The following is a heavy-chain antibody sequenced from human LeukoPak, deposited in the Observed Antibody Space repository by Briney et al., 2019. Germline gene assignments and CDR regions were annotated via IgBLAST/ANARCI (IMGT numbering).Heavy chain of an antibody. CDR2: INPNSGGT. D-gene: IGHD4-23*01. CDR1: GYTFTGYY. V-gene: IGHV1-2*02. CDR3: ATDYAGNSVPDY. J-gene: IGHJ4*02. Sequence: ASVKVSCKASGYTFTGYYMHWVRQAPGQGLEWMGWINPNSGGTNYAQKFQGRVTMTRDASISTAYMELSWLRSDDTALYYCATDYAGNSVPDYWGQGTLVTVSS.